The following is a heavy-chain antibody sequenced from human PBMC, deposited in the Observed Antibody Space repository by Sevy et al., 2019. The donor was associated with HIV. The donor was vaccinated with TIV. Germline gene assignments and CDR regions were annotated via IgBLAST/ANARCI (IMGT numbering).Heavy chain of an antibody. Sequence: GGSLRLSCAASGFTSSGYWMNWVRQAPGKGLEWVAKIKPDGSEKYYVDSVKGRFTISRDNAKNSLYLQMNSLRAEDTAVYYCAREATKGTENTGDRPNYFDYWGQGTLVTVSS. CDR3: AREATKGTENTGDRPNYFDY. J-gene: IGHJ4*02. D-gene: IGHD7-27*01. V-gene: IGHV3-7*03. CDR1: GFTSSGYW. CDR2: IKPDGSEK.